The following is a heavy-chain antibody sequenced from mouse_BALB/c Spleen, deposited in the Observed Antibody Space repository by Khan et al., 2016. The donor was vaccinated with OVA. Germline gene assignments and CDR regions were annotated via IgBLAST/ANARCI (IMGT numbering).Heavy chain of an antibody. CDR1: GYTFTSYW. CDR2: IYPGNSDT. J-gene: IGHJ3*01. CDR3: TRWGYWFAY. D-gene: IGHD3-1*01. V-gene: IGHV1-5*01. Sequence: IQLVQSGTVLPRPGASVKMSCKASGYTFTSYWIHWVKQRPGQGLEWIGAIYPGNSDTNYNQKFKGKAKLTAVTSTSTAYMEFSSLTNEDSAVYYCTRWGYWFAYWGQGTLVTVSA.